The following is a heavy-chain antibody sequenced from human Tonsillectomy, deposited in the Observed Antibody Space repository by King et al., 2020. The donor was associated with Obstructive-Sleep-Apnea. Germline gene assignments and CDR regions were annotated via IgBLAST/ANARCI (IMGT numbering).Heavy chain of an antibody. CDR1: GFTVSGDY. CDR2: IYSGGST. V-gene: IGHV3-66*01. D-gene: IGHD6-19*01. J-gene: IGHJ4*02. CDR3: ARDTSGWYGGTDY. Sequence: VQLVESGGGLVQPGGSLRLSCAASGFTVSGDYMSWVRQAPGKGLDWVSIIYSGGSTYYADSVKGRFTISRDNSKNTLYLQMNSLRAEDTAVYYCARDTSGWYGGTDYWGQGTLVTVSS.